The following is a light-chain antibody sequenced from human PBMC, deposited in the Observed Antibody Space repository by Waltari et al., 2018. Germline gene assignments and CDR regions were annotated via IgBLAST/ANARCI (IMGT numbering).Light chain of an antibody. CDR2: GAS. Sequence: EIVMTQSPATLSVSPGERATLSCRASQSVSSNLAWYQQKPGQVPRLLIYGASTRAPGIPARFSGSGSGTEFTLTISSLQSEDFAVYYCQQYNNWPPGTFGQGTKVEIK. J-gene: IGKJ1*01. CDR3: QQYNNWPPGT. CDR1: QSVSSN. V-gene: IGKV3-15*01.